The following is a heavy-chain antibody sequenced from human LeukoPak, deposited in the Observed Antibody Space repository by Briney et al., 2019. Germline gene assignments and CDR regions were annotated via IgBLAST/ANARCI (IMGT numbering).Heavy chain of an antibody. CDR2: IKQDESEK. CDR1: GFTLSRYW. J-gene: IGHJ2*01. Sequence: GGSLRLSCAASGFTLSRYWMSWVRQAPGEGPEWVANIKQDESEKDYADSVRGRFTISRDNAKNSLYLQMNSLRAEDTAVYYCAREYMVRGVRDWYFDLWGRGTLVTVSS. CDR3: AREYMVRGVRDWYFDL. D-gene: IGHD3-10*01. V-gene: IGHV3-7*01.